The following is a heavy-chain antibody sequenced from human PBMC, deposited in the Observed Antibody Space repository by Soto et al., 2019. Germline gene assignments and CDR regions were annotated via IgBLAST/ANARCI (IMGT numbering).Heavy chain of an antibody. Sequence: GGSLRLSCAASGFTFSSYWMHWVRQAPGKGLVWVSRINSDGSSTSYADSVKGRFTISRDNAKNTLYLQMNSLRAEDTAVYHCARGLRFYPLRVYYYYYMDVWGKGTTVTVSS. J-gene: IGHJ6*03. V-gene: IGHV3-74*01. CDR2: INSDGSST. D-gene: IGHD3-3*01. CDR1: GFTFSSYW. CDR3: ARGLRFYPLRVYYYYYMDV.